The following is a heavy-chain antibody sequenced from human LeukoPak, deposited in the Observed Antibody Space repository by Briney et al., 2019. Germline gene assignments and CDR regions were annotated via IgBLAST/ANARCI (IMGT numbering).Heavy chain of an antibody. CDR1: GFTFSSYW. CDR2: INYDGSST. D-gene: IGHD2-15*01. Sequence: GESLRLSCAASGFTFSSYWMHWVRQAPGKGLVWVSRINYDGSSTRYADSVKGRFTISRDNAKNTLYLQMNSLRAEDTAVYYCARGEVAADRWGQGTLVTVSS. V-gene: IGHV3-74*01. J-gene: IGHJ4*02. CDR3: ARGEVAADR.